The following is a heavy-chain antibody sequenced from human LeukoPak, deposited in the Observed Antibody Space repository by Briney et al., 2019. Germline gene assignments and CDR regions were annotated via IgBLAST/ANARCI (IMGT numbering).Heavy chain of an antibody. D-gene: IGHD6-19*01. J-gene: IGHJ4*02. CDR2: IYYSGST. CDR1: GGSISSYY. Sequence: SETLSLTCTVSGGSISSYYWSWIRQPPGKGLEWIGYIYYSGSTNYNPSLKSRVTISVDTSKNQFSLKLSSVTAADTAVYYCAVTGWYGCYFDYWGQGTLVTVSS. CDR3: AVTGWYGCYFDY. V-gene: IGHV4-59*08.